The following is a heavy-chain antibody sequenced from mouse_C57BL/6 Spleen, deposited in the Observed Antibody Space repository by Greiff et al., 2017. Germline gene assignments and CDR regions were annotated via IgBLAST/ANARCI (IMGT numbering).Heavy chain of an antibody. J-gene: IGHJ1*03. V-gene: IGHV1-82*01. CDR2: IYPGDGDT. D-gene: IGHD2-3*01. CDR3: ARHDGYYDGYWYFDV. Sequence: VQLKESGPELVKPGASVKISCKASGYAFSSSWMNWVKQRPGKGLEWIGRIYPGDGDTNYNGKFKGKATLTADKSSSTAYMQLSSLTSEDSAVYFCARHDGYYDGYWYFDVWGTGTRSPSPQ. CDR1: GYAFSSSW.